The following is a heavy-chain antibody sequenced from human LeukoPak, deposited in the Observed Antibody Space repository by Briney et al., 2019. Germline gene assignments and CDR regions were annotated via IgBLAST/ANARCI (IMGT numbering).Heavy chain of an antibody. CDR3: AKSLRYSYDKTQSLSLYGMDV. Sequence: GGSLRLSCAASGFTFSSYAMSWVRQAPGKGLGWVSAISGSGGSTYYADSVKGRFTISRDNSKNTLYLQMNSLRAEDTAVYYCAKSLRYSYDKTQSLSLYGMDVWGQGTTVTVSS. CDR1: GFTFSSYA. J-gene: IGHJ6*02. V-gene: IGHV3-23*01. CDR2: ISGSGGST. D-gene: IGHD5-18*01.